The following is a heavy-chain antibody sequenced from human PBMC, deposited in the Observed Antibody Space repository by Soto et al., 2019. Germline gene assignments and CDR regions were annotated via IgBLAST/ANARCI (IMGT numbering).Heavy chain of an antibody. CDR2: IYPGDSDT. J-gene: IGHJ4*02. V-gene: IGHV5-51*01. CDR1: GYSFTSYW. CDR3: ARRLYYGSGSWAHGGGDGYFDY. D-gene: IGHD3-10*01. Sequence: PGESLKISCKGSGYSFTSYWIGWVRQMPGKGLEWMGIIYPGDSDTRYSPSFQGQVTISADKSISTAYLQWSSLKASDTAMYYCARRLYYGSGSWAHGGGDGYFDYWGQGTLVTVSS.